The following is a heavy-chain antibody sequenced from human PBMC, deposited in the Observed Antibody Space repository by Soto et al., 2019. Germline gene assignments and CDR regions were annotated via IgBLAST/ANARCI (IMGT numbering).Heavy chain of an antibody. J-gene: IGHJ4*02. CDR2: IYYSGST. CDR1: GGSISSYY. V-gene: IGHV4-59*08. Sequence: QVQLQESGPGLVKPSETLSLTCTVSGGSISSYYWSWIRQPPGKGLEWIGYIYYSGSTNYNPSPTSRVTISVDTSKNQFSLKLSSVTAADTAVYYCARRYGYSFDYWGQGTRVTVSS. CDR3: ARRYGYSFDY. D-gene: IGHD1-1*01.